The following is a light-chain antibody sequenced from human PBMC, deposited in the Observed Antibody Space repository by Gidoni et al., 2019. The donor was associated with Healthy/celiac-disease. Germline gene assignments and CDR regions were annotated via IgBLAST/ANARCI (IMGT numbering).Light chain of an antibody. CDR2: YAA. Sequence: EIVFTMPPATLSLSQGEQATLSWRARQSVSSHLAWYQQKPGQAPRLLIYYAANTATGIPATFSGSGAATDFTLPISSLEPQDFAVYYCQQRSNWHPITFGQGTRLEIK. J-gene: IGKJ5*01. CDR3: QQRSNWHPIT. V-gene: IGKV3D-11*02. CDR1: QSVSSH.